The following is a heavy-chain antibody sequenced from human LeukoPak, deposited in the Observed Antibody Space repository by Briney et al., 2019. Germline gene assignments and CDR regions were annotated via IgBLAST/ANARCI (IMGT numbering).Heavy chain of an antibody. CDR3: ARHRDYYDS. CDR1: GGSINSYY. Sequence: PSETLSLTCTVSGGSINSYYWSWIRQPPGKGLEWIGYIYSSGSANYNPSLKSRVIISGDTSKNQISLNLTSVTAADTALYFCARHRDYYDSWGHGTLVTVSS. CDR2: IYSSGSA. D-gene: IGHD3-22*01. J-gene: IGHJ4*01. V-gene: IGHV4-59*08.